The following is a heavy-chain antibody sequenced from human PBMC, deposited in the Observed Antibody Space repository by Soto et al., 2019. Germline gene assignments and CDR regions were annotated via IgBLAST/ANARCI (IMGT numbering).Heavy chain of an antibody. V-gene: IGHV3-48*04. D-gene: IGHD3-16*01. J-gene: IGHJ4*02. CDR1: GFTFSSYS. Sequence: GGSLRLSCAASGFTFSSYSMNWVRQAPGKGLEWVSYISSSSSTNYADSMKGRFTISRDNAKNSLYLQISSLRAEDTALYYCARHGGTPDLYFDYWGQGTPVTVSS. CDR3: ARHGGTPDLYFDY. CDR2: ISSSSST.